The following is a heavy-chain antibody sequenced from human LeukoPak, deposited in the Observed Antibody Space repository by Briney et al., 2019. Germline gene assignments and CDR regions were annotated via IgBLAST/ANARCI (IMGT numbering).Heavy chain of an antibody. CDR1: GYTFTMYY. V-gene: IGHV1-46*01. J-gene: IGHJ6*03. CDR3: GRGQRGGLSGSWGGLFATYYTYFYMDV. D-gene: IGHD1-26*01. Sequence: GASVKVSCKTSGYTFTMYYIHWVRQAPGQGLEWMGMINPSDGATTCAQRFQGRVTMTRDMSTTTVYMDLRSLRSKDTAGYFCGRGQRGGLSGSWGGLFATYYTYFYMDVWGRGTTVTVSS. CDR2: INPSDGAT.